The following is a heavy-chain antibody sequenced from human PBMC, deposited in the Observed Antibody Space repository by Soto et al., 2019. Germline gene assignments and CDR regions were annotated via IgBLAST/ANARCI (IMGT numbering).Heavy chain of an antibody. CDR3: AKDRSTYYLVPPFDP. V-gene: IGHV3-23*01. CDR2: ISGSGGST. D-gene: IGHD2-2*01. J-gene: IGHJ5*02. CDR1: GFTFSNYA. Sequence: PGGSLRLSCAASGFTFSNYAMSWVRQAPGKGPEWVSAISGSGGSTYYADSVKGRFTISRDNSKNTLYLQMNSLRAEDTAVYYCAKDRSTYYLVPPFDPWGQGTLVTVSS.